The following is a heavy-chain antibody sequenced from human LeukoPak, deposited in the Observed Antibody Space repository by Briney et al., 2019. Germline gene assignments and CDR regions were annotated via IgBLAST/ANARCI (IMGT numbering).Heavy chain of an antibody. CDR1: VFAFSSYG. D-gene: IGHD5-12*01. J-gene: IGHJ3*02. V-gene: IGHV3-33*01. Sequence: GRSLRLSCAASVFAFSSYGMHGVRQAPGRGLEWVAGICNDGSHKYYADSVKGRFTIARDNAKNTLYLQMNSLAAEDTAVYYCARLSGYEKGYVFDIWGQGTMVTVSS. CDR3: ARLSGYEKGYVFDI. CDR2: ICNDGSHK.